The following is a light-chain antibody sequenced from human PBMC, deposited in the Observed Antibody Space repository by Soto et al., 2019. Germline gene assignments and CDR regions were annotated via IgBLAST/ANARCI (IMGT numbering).Light chain of an antibody. CDR3: QQSSSTPLT. CDR2: AAS. V-gene: IGKV1-39*01. Sequence: DIQMTQSPSSLSASVGDRVTITCRASQSVSSYLNWYQQKPGQAPKLLIYAASNLQSGVPSRFSGSGSGTDFTLTISSLQPEDFATYYCQQSSSTPLTFGGGTKVDIK. CDR1: QSVSSY. J-gene: IGKJ4*01.